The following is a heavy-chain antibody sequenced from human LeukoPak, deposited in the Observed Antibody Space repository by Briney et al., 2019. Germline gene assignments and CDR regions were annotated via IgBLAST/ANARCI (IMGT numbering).Heavy chain of an antibody. J-gene: IGHJ1*01. V-gene: IGHV3-23*01. D-gene: IGHD2-15*01. Sequence: PGGSLRLSCAASGFSFNSYAMSWVRQAPGKGLEWVSAINNDGDSTYSADSVKGRFTVSRDNSKNTLYLQMNSLRAEDAAVYYCAQQVGYCSSGNCYFTYWGQGTLVTAPS. CDR3: AQQVGYCSSGNCYFTY. CDR2: INNDGDST. CDR1: GFSFNSYA.